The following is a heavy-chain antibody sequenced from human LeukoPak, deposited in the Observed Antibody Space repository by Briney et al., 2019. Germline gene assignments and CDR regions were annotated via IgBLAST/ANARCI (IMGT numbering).Heavy chain of an antibody. CDR1: GYTFTNYG. J-gene: IGHJ6*02. V-gene: IGHV1-18*01. CDR3: ARESGGSYYYFYGMDV. D-gene: IGHD1-26*01. CDR2: ISAYNGNT. Sequence: ASVNVSCKASGYTFTNYGISWVRQAPGQGLEWMGWISAYNGNTNYAQKLQGRVTMTTDTSTSTAYMELRSLRSDDTAVYYCARESGGSYYYFYGMDVWGQGTTVTVSS.